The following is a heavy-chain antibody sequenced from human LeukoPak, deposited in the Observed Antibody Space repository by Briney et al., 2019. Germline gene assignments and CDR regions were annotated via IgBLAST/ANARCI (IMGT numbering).Heavy chain of an antibody. D-gene: IGHD3-22*01. CDR3: AKDPRSGYSFYYFDY. CDR1: GFTFSSYG. V-gene: IGHV3-21*01. J-gene: IGHJ4*02. CDR2: ISSSSSYI. Sequence: GGSLRLSCAASGFTFSSYGMNWVRQAPGKGLEWVSSISSSSSYIYYADSVKGRFTISRDNAKNSLYLQMNSLRAEDTAVYYCAKDPRSGYSFYYFDYWGQGTLVTVSS.